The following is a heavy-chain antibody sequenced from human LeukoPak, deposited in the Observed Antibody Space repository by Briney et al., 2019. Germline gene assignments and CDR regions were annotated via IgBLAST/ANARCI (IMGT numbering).Heavy chain of an antibody. D-gene: IGHD6-19*01. J-gene: IGHJ6*02. CDR1: GYTFTSYY. Sequence: GASVKVSCKASGYTFTSYYMHWVRQAPGQGLEWMGIINPSGGSTSYAQKFQGRVTMTRDTSTSTVYMELSSLRSEDTAVYYCARDPVIGYSSGWYSALDYYGMDVWGQGTTVTVPS. CDR3: ARDPVIGYSSGWYSALDYYGMDV. CDR2: INPSGGST. V-gene: IGHV1-46*01.